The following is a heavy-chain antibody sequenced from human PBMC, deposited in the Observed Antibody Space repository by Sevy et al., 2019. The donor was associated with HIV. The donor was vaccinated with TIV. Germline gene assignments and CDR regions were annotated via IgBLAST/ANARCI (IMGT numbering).Heavy chain of an antibody. Sequence: GGSLRLSCATSGFPFNIYSMSWVRQAPGKGLEWVSTLSFGCVKINYADSVKGRFTISRDNSENTLYLEMNSLRAEDTALYFCAREGCNKHHDSWGRGTLVTVSS. CDR3: AREGCNKHHDS. V-gene: IGHV3-23*01. CDR2: LSFGCVKI. D-gene: IGHD6-19*01. J-gene: IGHJ4*02. CDR1: GFPFNIYS.